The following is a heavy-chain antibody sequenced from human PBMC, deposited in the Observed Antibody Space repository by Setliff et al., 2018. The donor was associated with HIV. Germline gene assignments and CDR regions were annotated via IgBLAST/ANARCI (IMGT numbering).Heavy chain of an antibody. Sequence: GASVKVSCKASGYTFTNYYMHWVRQAPGQGLEWMGVINPSSGGTHYAQKFQGRVTIARDTSTTTVYMDLSSLTSEDTAVYFCVRDRGDATIFSWGHYFDYWGPGTLVTVSS. D-gene: IGHD3-3*01. CDR3: VRDRGDATIFSWGHYFDY. CDR1: GYTFTNYY. J-gene: IGHJ4*02. V-gene: IGHV1-46*01. CDR2: INPSSGGT.